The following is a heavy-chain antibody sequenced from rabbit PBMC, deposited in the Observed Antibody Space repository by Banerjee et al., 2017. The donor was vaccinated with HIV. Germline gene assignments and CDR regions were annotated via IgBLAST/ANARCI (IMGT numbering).Heavy chain of an antibody. D-gene: IGHD4-1*01. CDR2: IYAGSSGSA. CDR3: ARDLAGVIGWNFGL. Sequence: QEQLEESGGGLVKPGASLTLTCTASGFSFSSGYYMYWVRQAPGKGLEWIACIYAGSSGSAYYASWAKGRFTISKTSSTTVTLQMTSLTAADTATYFCARDLAGVIGWNFGLWGPGTLVTV. CDR1: GFSFSSGYY. J-gene: IGHJ6*01. V-gene: IGHV1S45*01.